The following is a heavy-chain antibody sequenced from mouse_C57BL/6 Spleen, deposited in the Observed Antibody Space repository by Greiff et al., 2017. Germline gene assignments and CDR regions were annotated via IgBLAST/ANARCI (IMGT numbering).Heavy chain of an antibody. D-gene: IGHD1-1*01. CDR1: GYSFTGYY. V-gene: IGHV1-42*01. CDR3: ARYHYGDAMDY. Sequence: VQLKESGPELVKPGASVKISCKASGYSFTGYYMNWVKQSPEKSLEWIGEINPSTGGTTYNQKFKAKATLTVDKSSSTAYMQLKSLTSEDSAVYYCARYHYGDAMDYWGQGTSVTVSS. J-gene: IGHJ4*01. CDR2: INPSTGGT.